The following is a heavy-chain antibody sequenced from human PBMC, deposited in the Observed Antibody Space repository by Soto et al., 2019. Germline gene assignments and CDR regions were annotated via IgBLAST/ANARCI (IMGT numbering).Heavy chain of an antibody. J-gene: IGHJ4*02. CDR2: IYYSGST. CDR3: ARVSRGITMIVVDRDYFDY. V-gene: IGHV4-31*03. CDR1: GGSISSGGYY. Sequence: QVQLQESGPGLVKPSQALSLTCTVSGGSISSGGYYWSWIRQHPGKGLEWIGYIYYSGSTYYNPSLKSRVTISVDTSKNQFSLKLSSVTAADTAVYYCARVSRGITMIVVDRDYFDYWGQGTLVTVSS. D-gene: IGHD3-22*01.